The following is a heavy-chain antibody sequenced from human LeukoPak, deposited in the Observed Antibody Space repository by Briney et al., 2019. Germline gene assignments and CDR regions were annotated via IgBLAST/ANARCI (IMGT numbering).Heavy chain of an antibody. J-gene: IGHJ4*02. CDR3: ASPLAAAGPYYFDY. CDR1: GGSISSYY. V-gene: IGHV4-59*08. D-gene: IGHD6-13*01. Sequence: PSETLSLTCTVSGGSISSYYWSWIRQPPGKGLEWIGYIYYSGSTNYNPSLKSRVTISVDKSKNQFSLKLSSVTAADTAVYYCASPLAAAGPYYFDYWGQGTLVTVSS. CDR2: IYYSGST.